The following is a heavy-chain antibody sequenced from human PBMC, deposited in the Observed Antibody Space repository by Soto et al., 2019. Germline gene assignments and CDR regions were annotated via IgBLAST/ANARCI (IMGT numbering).Heavy chain of an antibody. D-gene: IGHD4-17*01. CDR3: AKDPGNYGDYYYYYMDV. CDR2: ISGSGGST. V-gene: IGHV3-23*01. J-gene: IGHJ6*03. Sequence: GGSLRLSCAASGFTFSSYAMSWVRQAPGKGLEWVSAISGSGGSTYYADSVKGRFTISRDNSKNTLYLQMNSLRAEDTAVYYCAKDPGNYGDYYYYYMDVWGKGTTVTVSS. CDR1: GFTFSSYA.